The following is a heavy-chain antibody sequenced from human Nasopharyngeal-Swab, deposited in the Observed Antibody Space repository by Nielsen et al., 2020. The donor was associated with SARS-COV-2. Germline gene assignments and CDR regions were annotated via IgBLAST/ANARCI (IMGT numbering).Heavy chain of an antibody. CDR3: ARDSDFWSGYYTRYFDL. D-gene: IGHD3-3*01. CDR2: INFSGTT. Sequence: WIRQPPGKGLEWVGYINFSGTTNYNPSLKSRVTISLDTSKIQLSLKLSSVTAADTAVYYCARDSDFWSGYYTRYFDLWGRGTLVTVSS. J-gene: IGHJ2*01. V-gene: IGHV4-59*01.